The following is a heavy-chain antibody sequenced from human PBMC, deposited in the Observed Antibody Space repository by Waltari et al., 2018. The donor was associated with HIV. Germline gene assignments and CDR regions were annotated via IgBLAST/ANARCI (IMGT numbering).Heavy chain of an antibody. Sequence: QIQLVQYGAEVKKPGASVKGSCQAFGDTFSDLGISWVRQAPGQGLEWMGWISGLSEERRNYAQKFQGRVTLSTDTSTTTAYMELRSLRSDDTAIYYCARGSLLRNWLDPWGQGTLVTVSS. CDR3: ARGSLLRNWLDP. D-gene: IGHD3-22*01. V-gene: IGHV1-18*01. CDR1: GDTFSDLG. CDR2: ISGLSEERR. J-gene: IGHJ5*02.